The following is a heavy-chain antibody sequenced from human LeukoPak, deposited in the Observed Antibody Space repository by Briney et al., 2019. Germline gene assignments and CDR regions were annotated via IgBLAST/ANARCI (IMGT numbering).Heavy chain of an antibody. CDR1: GGSISSSSYY. V-gene: IGHV4-39*07. CDR2: IYYSGST. CDR3: ASFHFRWLAFDY. Sequence: SEALSLTCTVSGGSISSSSYYWGWIRQPPGKGLEWIGSIYYSGSTYYNPSLKSRVTISVDTSKNQFSLKLSSVTAADTAVYYCASFHFRWLAFDYWGQGTLVTVSS. D-gene: IGHD6-19*01. J-gene: IGHJ4*02.